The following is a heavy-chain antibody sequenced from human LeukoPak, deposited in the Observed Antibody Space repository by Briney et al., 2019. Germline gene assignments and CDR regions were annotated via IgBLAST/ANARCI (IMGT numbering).Heavy chain of an antibody. J-gene: IGHJ4*02. CDR3: ARDGDYEDW. CDR1: GYSFTSYG. CDR2: VSNYNGDT. V-gene: IGHV1-18*01. D-gene: IGHD4-17*01. Sequence: ASVKVSCKASGYSFTSYGISWVRQAPGQGLEWMGWVSNYNGDTKYAQKFQDRVSMTTDTSTNTAYTELRSLRSDDTAVYYCARDGDYEDWWGQGTLVTVSS.